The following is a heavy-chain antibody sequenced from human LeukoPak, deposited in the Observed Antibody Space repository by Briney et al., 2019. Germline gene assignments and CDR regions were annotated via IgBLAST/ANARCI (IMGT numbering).Heavy chain of an antibody. J-gene: IGHJ5*02. CDR2: INSDGSST. D-gene: IGHD2-15*01. V-gene: IGHV3-74*01. Sequence: GGSLRLSCAASGFTFSSYWMHWVRQAPGKGLVWVSRINSDGSSTSYADSVKGRFTISRDNAKNTLYLQMNSLRAEDTAVYYCARDLPIWWSEATGWFDPWGQGTLVTVSS. CDR1: GFTFSSYW. CDR3: ARDLPIWWSEATGWFDP.